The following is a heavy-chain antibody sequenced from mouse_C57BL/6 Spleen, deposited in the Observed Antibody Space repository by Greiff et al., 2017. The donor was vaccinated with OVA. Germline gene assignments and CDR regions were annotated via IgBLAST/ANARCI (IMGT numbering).Heavy chain of an antibody. Sequence: QVQLQQSGAELVKPGASVKLSCKASGYTFTSYWMHWVKQRPGQGLEWIGMIHPNSGSTNYNEKFKSKATLTVDKSSSTAYMQLSSLTSEDSAVYYCARTAQAPYYFDYWGQGTTLTVSS. CDR1: GYTFTSYW. D-gene: IGHD3-2*02. CDR2: IHPNSGST. J-gene: IGHJ2*01. V-gene: IGHV1-64*01. CDR3: ARTAQAPYYFDY.